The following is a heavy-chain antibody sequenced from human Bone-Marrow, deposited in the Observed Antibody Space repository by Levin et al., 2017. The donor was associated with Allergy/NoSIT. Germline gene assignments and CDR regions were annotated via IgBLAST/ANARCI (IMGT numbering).Heavy chain of an antibody. J-gene: IGHJ4*02. CDR3: AKRSGGGSGSDYSDY. V-gene: IGHV3-23*01. CDR1: GFTFSSYA. CDR2: ISGSGGST. Sequence: GGSLRLSCAASGFTFSSYAVSWVRQAPGKGLEWVSGISGSGGSTYYADSVKGRFTISRDNSKNTLYLQMDSLRAEDTAVYYCAKRSGGGSGSDYSDYWGQGTLVTVSS. D-gene: IGHD3-10*01.